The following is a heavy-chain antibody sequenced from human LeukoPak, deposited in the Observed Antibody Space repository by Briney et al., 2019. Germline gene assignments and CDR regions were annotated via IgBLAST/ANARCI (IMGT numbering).Heavy chain of an antibody. CDR2: INTNTGNP. J-gene: IGHJ3*02. V-gene: IGHV7-4-1*02. CDR3: ASGGRGRIAAVGAFDI. D-gene: IGHD6-13*01. Sequence: ASVKVSCKASGYTFTSYAMNWVRQAPGQGLEWMGWINTNTGNPTYAQGFTGRFVFSLDTSVSTAYLQISSLKAEDTAVYYCASGGRGRIAAVGAFDIWGQGTMVTVSS. CDR1: GYTFTSYA.